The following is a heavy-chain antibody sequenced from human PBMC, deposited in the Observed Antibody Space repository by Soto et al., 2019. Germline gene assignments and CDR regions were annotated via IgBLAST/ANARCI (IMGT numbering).Heavy chain of an antibody. CDR1: GFTVRSNY. CDR2: IYSGGST. CDR3: ARGLEQWRVEDYYYYYGMDV. J-gene: IGHJ6*02. Sequence: EVQLVETGGGLIQPGGSLRLSCAASGFTVRSNYMSWVRQAPGKGLEWVSVIYSGGSTYYADSVKGRFTISRDNSKNTLYLQMNSLRAEDTAVYYCARGLEQWRVEDYYYYYGMDVWGQGTTVTVSS. D-gene: IGHD6-19*01. V-gene: IGHV3-53*02.